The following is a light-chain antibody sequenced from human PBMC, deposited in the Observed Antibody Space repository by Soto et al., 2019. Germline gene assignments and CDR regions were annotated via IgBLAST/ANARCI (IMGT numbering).Light chain of an antibody. CDR1: NSDIGAYNY. Sequence: QSALTQPASVSGSPGQSITISCTGTNSDIGAYNYVSWYQQHPGKAPKLIISDVRNRPSGVSNRFSGSKSGNTASLTISGLQSEDKADYYCSSYTSTTALYVFGTGTKLTVL. V-gene: IGLV2-14*03. J-gene: IGLJ1*01. CDR2: DVR. CDR3: SSYTSTTALYV.